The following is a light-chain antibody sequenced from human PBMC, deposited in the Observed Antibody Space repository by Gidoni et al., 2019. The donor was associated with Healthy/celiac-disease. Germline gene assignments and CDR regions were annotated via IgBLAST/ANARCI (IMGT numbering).Light chain of an antibody. CDR3: QQYNNWPPWT. Sequence: EIVMTQSPATLSVSPGERATLSCRASQSVSSNLAWYHQKPGQAPRRLIYGASTRATGIPARFSGSGSGTEFSLTISSLQSEDFAVFYCQQYNNWPPWTFGQXTKVEIK. V-gene: IGKV3-15*01. CDR1: QSVSSN. CDR2: GAS. J-gene: IGKJ1*01.